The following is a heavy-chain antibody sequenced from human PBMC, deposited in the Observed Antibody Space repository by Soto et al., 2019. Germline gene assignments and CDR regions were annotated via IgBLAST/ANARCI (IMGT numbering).Heavy chain of an antibody. CDR2: IYYSGYT. D-gene: IGHD3-9*01. CDR1: GDSTTSGAYY. J-gene: IGHJ5*02. V-gene: IGHV4-39*01. Sequence: SETLSLTCSVSGDSTTSGAYYWGWIRQPPGKGLEWLGSIYYSGYTYYNPSLKSRVTISVDRSRNQFSLNLRSVTAADTAVYYCVSGTSFYDVLTGYYVDRWFDPWGQGTLVTVSS. CDR3: VSGTSFYDVLTGYYVDRWFDP.